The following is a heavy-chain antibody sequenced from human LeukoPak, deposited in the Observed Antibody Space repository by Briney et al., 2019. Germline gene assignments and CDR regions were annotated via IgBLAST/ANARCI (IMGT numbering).Heavy chain of an antibody. CDR1: GFTFSSYA. CDR3: ARVPNRYCSSTSWYHWFDP. J-gene: IGHJ5*02. V-gene: IGHV3-30-3*01. Sequence: GGSLRLSCAASGFTFSSYAMHWVRQAPGKGLEWVAVISYDGSNKYYADSVKGRFIISRGNYKNTLYLQMNSLRAEDTTVYYCARVPNRYCSSTSWYHWFDPWGQGTLVTVSS. D-gene: IGHD2-2*01. CDR2: ISYDGSNK.